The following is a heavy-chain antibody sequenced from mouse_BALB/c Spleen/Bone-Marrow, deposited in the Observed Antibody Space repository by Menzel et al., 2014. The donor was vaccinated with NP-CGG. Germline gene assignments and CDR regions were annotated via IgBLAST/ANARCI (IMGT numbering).Heavy chain of an antibody. J-gene: IGHJ2*01. CDR3: ARRERTGMNY. CDR2: IHPSDSDT. Sequence: QVHVKQSEAELVRPGSSVKLSCKASGSSFTSYWMNWVKQRPGQGLEWIGMIHPSDSDTRLNQKFKDKATLTVDKSSSTAYMQLSSPTSEDSAVYYCARRERTGMNYWKQGTTLTVSS. CDR1: GSSFTSYW. V-gene: IGHV1-74*01.